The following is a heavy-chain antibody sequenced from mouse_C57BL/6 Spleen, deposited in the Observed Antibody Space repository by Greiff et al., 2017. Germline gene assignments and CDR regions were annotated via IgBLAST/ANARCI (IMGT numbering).Heavy chain of an antibody. CDR2: IYWDDDK. V-gene: IGHV8-12*01. J-gene: IGHJ4*01. Sequence: QVTLKESGPGILQSSQTLSLTCSFSGFSLSTSGMGVSWIRQPSGKGLEWLAHIYWDDDKRYHPSLKSRLTISKETSRNQVFLKLTSVDTADTATYYCARRMDDYDAYYAMDYWGQGTSVTVSS. CDR1: GFSLSTSGMG. D-gene: IGHD2-4*01. CDR3: ARRMDDYDAYYAMDY.